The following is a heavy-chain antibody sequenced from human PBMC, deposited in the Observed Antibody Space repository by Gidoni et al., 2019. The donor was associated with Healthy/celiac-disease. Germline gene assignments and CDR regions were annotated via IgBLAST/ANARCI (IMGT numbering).Heavy chain of an antibody. CDR1: GYTFTSSG. Sequence: QVQLVQSGDEGKKPGASVQVSCKASGYTFTSSGISWVRQAPGQGLEWMGGISAYNGNTNYAQKLQGRVTMTTDTSTSTAYMELRSLRSDDTAVYYCARVGAETETVTTSDWFDPWGQGTLVTVSS. J-gene: IGHJ5*02. CDR2: ISAYNGNT. D-gene: IGHD4-17*01. CDR3: ARVGAETETVTTSDWFDP. V-gene: IGHV1-18*01.